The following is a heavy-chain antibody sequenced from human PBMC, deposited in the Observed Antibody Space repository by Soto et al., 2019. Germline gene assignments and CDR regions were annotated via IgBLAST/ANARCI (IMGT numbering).Heavy chain of an antibody. Sequence: GGSLRLSCGASGFTFSSYGMHWVRQAPGKGLEWVAVISYDGSNKYYADSVKGRFTISRDNSKNTLYLQMNSLRAEGTAVYYCAKDSVSRAIGYYDSSGFFAYWGQGPLVTVSS. CDR3: AKDSVSRAIGYYDSSGFFAY. D-gene: IGHD3-22*01. J-gene: IGHJ4*02. CDR2: ISYDGSNK. CDR1: GFTFSSYG. V-gene: IGHV3-30*18.